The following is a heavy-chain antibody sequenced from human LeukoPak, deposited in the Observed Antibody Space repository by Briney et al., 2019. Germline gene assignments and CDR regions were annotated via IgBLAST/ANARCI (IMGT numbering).Heavy chain of an antibody. CDR2: IYTSGST. J-gene: IGHJ3*02. Sequence: PSETLSLTCTVSGGSISSYYWSWIRQPAGKGLEWIGRIYTSGSTNYNPSLKSRVTISVDTSKNQFSLKLSSVTAADTAVYYCALTQGSGSYYKIINDAFDIWGQGTMVTVSS. CDR3: ALTQGSGSYYKIINDAFDI. D-gene: IGHD3-10*01. CDR1: GGSISSYY. V-gene: IGHV4-4*07.